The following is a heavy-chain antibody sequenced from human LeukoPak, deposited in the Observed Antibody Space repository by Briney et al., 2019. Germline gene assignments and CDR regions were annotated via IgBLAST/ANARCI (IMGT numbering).Heavy chain of an antibody. CDR3: ARDAYSSSWYGSNWFDP. J-gene: IGHJ5*02. CDR1: GCTFTSYG. D-gene: IGHD6-13*01. CDR2: ISAYNGNT. V-gene: IGHV1-18*01. Sequence: VASVKVSCKASGCTFTSYGISWVRQAPGQGLEWMEWISAYNGNTNYAQKLQGRVTMTTDTSTSTAYMELRSLRSDDTAVYYCARDAYSSSWYGSNWFDPWGQGTLVTVSS.